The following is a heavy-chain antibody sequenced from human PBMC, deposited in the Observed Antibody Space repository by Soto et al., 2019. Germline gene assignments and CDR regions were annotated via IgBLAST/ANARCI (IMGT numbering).Heavy chain of an antibody. CDR2: VYYSGST. V-gene: IGHV4-59*01. Sequence: PSGTLSLTCPITGTSIPDYYWSWMLEAPGKGLDRIGYVYYSGSTNYNPSLQSRVTMSVDTSKNQFSLKVNSVTAADTAVYYCARRAVVAVTGSLDNWLDPWGQGILVTVS. CDR3: ARRAVVAVTGSLDNWLDP. J-gene: IGHJ5*02. CDR1: GTSIPDYY. D-gene: IGHD2-21*01.